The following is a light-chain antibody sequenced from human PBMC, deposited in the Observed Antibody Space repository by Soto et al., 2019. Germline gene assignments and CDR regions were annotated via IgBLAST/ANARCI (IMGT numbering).Light chain of an antibody. J-gene: IGKJ2*01. CDR2: GAS. Sequence: EIVMTQSPATLSVSPGDRATLSCRASQSVSSNLAWYQQKPGQAPRLLIYGASARATGIPARFSGSGSGTEFTLTISSLQSEDFAVYYCQQYNNWPPYTFGLGTQLEIK. V-gene: IGKV3-15*01. CDR1: QSVSSN. CDR3: QQYNNWPPYT.